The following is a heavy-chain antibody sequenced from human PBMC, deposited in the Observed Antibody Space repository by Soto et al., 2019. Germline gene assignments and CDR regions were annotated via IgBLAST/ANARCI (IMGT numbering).Heavy chain of an antibody. Sequence: HGESLKISCKGSGYKFTSFWIGWVRQMPGKGLEWMGTIYPGDSDTRYSPSFQGQVTISADKSISTAYLQWSSLKASDTAMYYCGRHSTDEPFDYWGLGTVVTVSS. CDR3: GRHSTDEPFDY. CDR1: GYKFTSFW. CDR2: IYPGDSDT. V-gene: IGHV5-51*01. J-gene: IGHJ4*02.